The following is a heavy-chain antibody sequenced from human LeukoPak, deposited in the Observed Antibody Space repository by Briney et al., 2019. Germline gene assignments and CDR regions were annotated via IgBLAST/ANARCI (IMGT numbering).Heavy chain of an antibody. CDR2: ISGSAGST. D-gene: IGHD1-26*01. J-gene: IGHJ4*02. CDR1: GFNFRSHP. CDR3: AKDRGRMWEPTCFVY. V-gene: IGHV3-23*01. Sequence: GGSLRLSCPASGFNFRSHPMRWVRQAPGKGLEWVSGISGSAGSTFYADSVKGRFTIPRDNFNNALYLQMNSLRADDTAVYYCAKDRGRMWEPTCFVYWGQGVLVTVSS.